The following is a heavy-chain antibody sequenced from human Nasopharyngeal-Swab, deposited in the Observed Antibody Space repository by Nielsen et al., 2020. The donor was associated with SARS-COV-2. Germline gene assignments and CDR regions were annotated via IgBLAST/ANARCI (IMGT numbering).Heavy chain of an antibody. D-gene: IGHD5-12*01. V-gene: IGHV4-59*01. Sequence: WIRQPPGKGLEWIGYIYYSGSTNYNPSLKSRVTISVDTSKNQFSLKLSSVTAADTAVYYCASKRGYSGYESDYWGQGTLVTVSS. J-gene: IGHJ4*02. CDR3: ASKRGYSGYESDY. CDR2: IYYSGST.